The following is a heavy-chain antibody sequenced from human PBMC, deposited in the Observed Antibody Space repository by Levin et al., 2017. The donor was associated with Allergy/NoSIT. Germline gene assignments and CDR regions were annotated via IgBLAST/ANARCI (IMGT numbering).Heavy chain of an antibody. V-gene: IGHV3-53*01. CDR1: GFTVSSHY. Sequence: GESLKISCAVSGFTVSSHYMSWVRQAPGKGLEWVSVIYSGGSAYYADSVKGRFTISRDSSKNTLYLQMNSLRAEDTAMYYCARDAFDIWGQGTMVTVSS. CDR3: ARDAFDI. CDR2: IYSGGSA. J-gene: IGHJ3*02.